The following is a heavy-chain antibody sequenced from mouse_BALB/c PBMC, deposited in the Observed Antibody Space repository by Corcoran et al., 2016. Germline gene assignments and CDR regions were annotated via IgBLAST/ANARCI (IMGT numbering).Heavy chain of an antibody. D-gene: IGHD1-1*01. CDR3: AMTTVVATFAY. Sequence: QIQLVQSGPELKKPGETVKISCKASGYTFTNYGMNWVKQAPGKGLKWMDWINTYTGEPTYADDFKGRFAFSLETSASTAYLQINNLKNEDTATYFCAMTTVVATFAYLGQGTLVTVSA. CDR2: INTYTGEP. J-gene: IGHJ3*01. CDR1: GYTFTNYG. V-gene: IGHV9-3-1*01.